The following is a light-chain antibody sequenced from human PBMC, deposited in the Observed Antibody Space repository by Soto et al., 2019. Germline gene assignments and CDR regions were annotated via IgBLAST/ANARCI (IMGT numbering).Light chain of an antibody. J-gene: IGKJ1*01. CDR3: QQYGSSPRT. V-gene: IGKV3-20*01. Sequence: EIVLTQSPGTLSLSPGERATLSCRASQSVSNNYLAWYQQKPGQAPRLLIYGASSRATGLPDRFSGSGSGTDFTLTISRLEPEDFAVYYCQQYGSSPRTFGQGTKVDIK. CDR2: GAS. CDR1: QSVSNNY.